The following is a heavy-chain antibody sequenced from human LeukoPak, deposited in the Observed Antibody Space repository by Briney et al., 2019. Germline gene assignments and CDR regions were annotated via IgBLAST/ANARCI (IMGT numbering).Heavy chain of an antibody. CDR2: INPNSGGT. D-gene: IGHD6-13*01. Sequence: ASVKVSCKASGYTFTDYYMHWVQQAPGQGLEWMGWINPNSGGTNYAQKFQGRVTMTRDTSISTAYMELSRLTSDDTAVYYCARVGVYGGSWSWFGPWGQGTLVTVSS. CDR1: GYTFTDYY. J-gene: IGHJ5*02. V-gene: IGHV1-2*02. CDR3: ARVGVYGGSWSWFGP.